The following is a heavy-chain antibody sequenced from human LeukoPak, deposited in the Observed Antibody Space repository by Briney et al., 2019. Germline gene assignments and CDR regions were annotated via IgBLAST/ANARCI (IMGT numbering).Heavy chain of an antibody. CDR1: GFSVYSHNY. CDR3: AREGYCTVASCSV. V-gene: IGHV3-53*01. Sequence: PGGSLRLSCTGSGFSVYSHNYMYWVRQAPGKGLGLVSLIYTDGSAYYADSVKGRFTLSRDISRNTLYLQMNNLRAEDTATYYCAREGYCTVASCSVWGKGTTVTVSS. CDR2: IYTDGSA. D-gene: IGHD2-8*02. J-gene: IGHJ6*04.